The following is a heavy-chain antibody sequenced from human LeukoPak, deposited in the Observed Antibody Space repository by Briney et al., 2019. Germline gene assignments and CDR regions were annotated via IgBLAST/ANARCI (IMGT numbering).Heavy chain of an antibody. V-gene: IGHV4-59*11. CDR2: IYYSGSP. CDR3: ARGQDSSGWSPFDS. D-gene: IGHD6-19*01. J-gene: IGHJ4*02. CDR1: GGSIRSHY. Sequence: SSETLSLTCTVSGGSIRSHYWSWIRQPPGKGLEWIGYIYYSGSPNSNPSLKSRVTISLDTSKNQFSLRLSSVTAADTAVYYCARGQDSSGWSPFDSWGQGTLVTVSS.